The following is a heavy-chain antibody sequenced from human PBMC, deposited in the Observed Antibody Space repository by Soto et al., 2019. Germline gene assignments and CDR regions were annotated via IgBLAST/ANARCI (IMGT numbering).Heavy chain of an antibody. CDR3: AGNYDSSGYYGY. V-gene: IGHV3-53*01. D-gene: IGHD3-22*01. CDR1: WFTVSSKY. J-gene: IGHJ4*02. Sequence: GGSLRLSCAASWFTVSSKYMSWVRQAPGKGLEWVSVIYSGGSTYYADSVKGRFTISRDNSKNTLYLQMNSLRAEDTAVYYCAGNYDSSGYYGYWGQGTLVAVSS. CDR2: IYSGGST.